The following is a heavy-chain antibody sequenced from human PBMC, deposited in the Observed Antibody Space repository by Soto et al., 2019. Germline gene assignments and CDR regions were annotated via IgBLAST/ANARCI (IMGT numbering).Heavy chain of an antibody. Sequence: EVQLVESGGGVVQPGGSLRLSCAASGFTFSSYWMSWVRQAPGKGLEWVANIKQDGSEKYYVDSVKGRFTISRDNAKNSLDLQMNSLRAEVTAVYYEARDLGSRTYYYDSSYRREDAFDIWGQGTMVTVSS. CDR2: IKQDGSEK. CDR3: ARDLGSRTYYYDSSYRREDAFDI. D-gene: IGHD3-22*01. J-gene: IGHJ3*02. CDR1: GFTFSSYW. V-gene: IGHV3-7*01.